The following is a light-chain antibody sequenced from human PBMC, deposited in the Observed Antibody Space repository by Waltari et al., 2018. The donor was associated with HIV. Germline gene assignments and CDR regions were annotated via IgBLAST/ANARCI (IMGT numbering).Light chain of an antibody. CDR3: QQTYSVSIT. CDR1: QNIQTF. Sequence: IQLTQSPSSLSASLGDKVTITCRASQNIQTFLNCYHVRPGKAPRLLIYGVSDLPTGVPSRFIGGGSGTDFTLTINNLQPEDFASYFCQQTYSVSITFGPGTRLEI. V-gene: IGKV1-39*01. CDR2: GVS. J-gene: IGKJ5*01.